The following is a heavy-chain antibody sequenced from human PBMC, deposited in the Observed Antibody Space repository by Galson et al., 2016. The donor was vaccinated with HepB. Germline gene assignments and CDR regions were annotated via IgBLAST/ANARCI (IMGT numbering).Heavy chain of an antibody. D-gene: IGHD6-13*01. CDR2: MWYDGSNE. J-gene: IGHJ6*04. Sequence: SLRLSCAVSGFTFSSYPMHWVRQAPGKGLEWVAVMWYDGSNEYYADSVKGRFTISRDNSKNTLYLQMNSLRVEDTAVYYCARGRYSSTWYQVWYYYGMDVWGKGTTVTVSS. CDR3: ARGRYSSTWYQVWYYYGMDV. CDR1: GFTFSSYP. V-gene: IGHV3-30-3*01.